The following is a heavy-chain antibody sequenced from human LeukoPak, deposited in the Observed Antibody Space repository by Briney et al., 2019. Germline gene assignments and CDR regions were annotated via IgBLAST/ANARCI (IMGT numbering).Heavy chain of an antibody. CDR3: TTRGPYCGGDCHDH. CDR1: GFTFSGSA. CDR2: IRSKANSYAT. Sequence: PGGSLRLSCAASGFTFSGSAMHWVRQASGKGLEWVGRIRSKANSYATAYAASVKGRFTISRDDSKNTAYLQMNSLKTEDTAVYYCTTRGPYCGGDCHDHWGQGTLVTVSS. J-gene: IGHJ4*02. D-gene: IGHD2-21*02. V-gene: IGHV3-73*01.